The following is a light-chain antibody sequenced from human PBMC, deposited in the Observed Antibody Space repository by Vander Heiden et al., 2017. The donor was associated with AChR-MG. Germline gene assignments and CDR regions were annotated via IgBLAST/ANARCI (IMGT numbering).Light chain of an antibody. CDR3: QHYGNSPFT. CDR1: QRVGSSH. J-gene: IGKJ3*01. Sequence: EIVLTQSPGTLSLSPGERATLSCRASQRVGSSHLAWYQQKPGQAPRLLISAASTRATGIADRFSGSGSGTDFTLTISRLEPEDFAVYYCQHYGNSPFTFGPGTKVDI. CDR2: AAS. V-gene: IGKV3-20*01.